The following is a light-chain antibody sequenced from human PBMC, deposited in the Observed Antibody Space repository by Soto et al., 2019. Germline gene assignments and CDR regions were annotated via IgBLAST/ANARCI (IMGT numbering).Light chain of an antibody. CDR2: SNN. V-gene: IGLV1-47*02. CDR3: AAWDDSLSAWV. Sequence: QSVLTQPPSASGTPGQRVTISCSGSSSNIGSNYVYWYQQLPGTAPKLLIYSNNQRPSGVPGRFSGSKSGTSASLAISGLRSEDEADYYCAAWDDSLSAWVFGGGTKLTVL. CDR1: SSNIGSNY. J-gene: IGLJ3*02.